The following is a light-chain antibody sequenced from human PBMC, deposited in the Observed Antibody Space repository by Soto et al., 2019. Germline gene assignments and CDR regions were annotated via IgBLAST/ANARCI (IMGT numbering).Light chain of an antibody. CDR2: GAS. V-gene: IGKV3-15*01. J-gene: IGKJ5*01. Sequence: EIVMTQSPATLSVSPGERATLSCRASQSVSSNLAWYQQKPGQAPRLLIYGASTRATGIPARFSGSGSGTEFTLTISSLQSEDSGVYFCQQYNNWPPSTFGQGTRLEIK. CDR1: QSVSSN. CDR3: QQYNNWPPST.